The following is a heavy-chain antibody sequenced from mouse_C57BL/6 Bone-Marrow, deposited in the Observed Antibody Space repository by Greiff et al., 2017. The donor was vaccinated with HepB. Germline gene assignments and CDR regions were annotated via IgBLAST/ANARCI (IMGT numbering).Heavy chain of an antibody. CDR2: ISSGGSYT. J-gene: IGHJ1*03. CDR3: ARPRDGYYPYFDV. V-gene: IGHV5-6*01. D-gene: IGHD2-3*01. CDR1: GFTFSSYG. Sequence: EVMLVESGGDLVKPGGSLKLSCAASGFTFSSYGMSWVRQTPDKRLEWVATISSGGSYTSYPDSVKGRFTISRDNAKNTLYLPMSSLKSEDTAMYYCARPRDGYYPYFDVWGTGTTVTVTS.